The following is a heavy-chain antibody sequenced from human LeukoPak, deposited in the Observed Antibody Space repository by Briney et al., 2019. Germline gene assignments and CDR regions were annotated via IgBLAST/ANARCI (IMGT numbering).Heavy chain of an antibody. CDR1: GFTFSNYA. CDR2: ISGSSGST. J-gene: IGHJ2*01. Sequence: PGGSLRLSCATSGFTFSNYAMSWVRQAPGKGLDWISAISGSSGSTYYADSVRGRFTISRDNSKNTLYLQMSSLRVEDTAVYYCAKTPTRVGWYFDLWGRGTLVTVSS. CDR3: AKTPTRVGWYFDL. D-gene: IGHD1-26*01. V-gene: IGHV3-23*01.